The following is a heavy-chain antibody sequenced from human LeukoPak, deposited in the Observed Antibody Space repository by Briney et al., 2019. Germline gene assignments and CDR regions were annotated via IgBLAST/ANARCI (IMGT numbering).Heavy chain of an antibody. V-gene: IGHV4-59*12. J-gene: IGHJ6*03. Sequence: SETLSLTCTVSGGSISSYYWSWIRQPPGKGLEWIGYIYYSGSANYNPSLKSRVTISVDTSKNQFSLKLSSVTAADTAVYYCARGPPNSSDYYMDVWGKGTTVTVSS. CDR2: IYYSGSA. D-gene: IGHD6-19*01. CDR3: ARGPPNSSDYYMDV. CDR1: GGSISSYY.